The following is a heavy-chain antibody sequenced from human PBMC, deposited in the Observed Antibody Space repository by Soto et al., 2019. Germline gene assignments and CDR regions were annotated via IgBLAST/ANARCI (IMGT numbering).Heavy chain of an antibody. V-gene: IGHV3-30*18. J-gene: IGHJ6*02. CDR1: GFTFSSYG. Sequence: GGSLRLSCAASGFTFSSYGMHWVRQAPGKGLEWVAVISYDGSNKYYADSVKGRFTISRDNSKNTLYLQMNSLRAEDTAVYYCAKDGQTMYYYYGMDVWGQGTTVTVSS. CDR3: AKDGQTMYYYYGMDV. CDR2: ISYDGSNK.